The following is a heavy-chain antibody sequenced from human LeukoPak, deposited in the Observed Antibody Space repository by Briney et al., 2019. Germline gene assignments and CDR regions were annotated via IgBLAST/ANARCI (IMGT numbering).Heavy chain of an antibody. V-gene: IGHV4-59*08. J-gene: IGHJ4*02. Sequence: SETLSLTCTVSGDSISTYYWSWIRQPPGKRLEWIGYIYFSGTTNYNPSLKSRVTISVDTSKNQFSLRLSSVTAADTALYYCARHGPLYDIWSAQFYFDYWGQGTLVTVYS. CDR3: ARHGPLYDIWSAQFYFDY. CDR2: IYFSGTT. D-gene: IGHD3-3*01. CDR1: GDSISTYY.